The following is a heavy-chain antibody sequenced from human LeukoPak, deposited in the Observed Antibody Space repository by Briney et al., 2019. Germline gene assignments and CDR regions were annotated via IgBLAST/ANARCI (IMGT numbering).Heavy chain of an antibody. Sequence: GGSLRLSCAASGVTFSSYWMSWVRQAPGKGLEWVANIKQDGSEKDYVDSVKGRFTISRDNAKNSLYLQMNSLRAEDTAVYYCAREADDGVYYFDYWGQGTLVTVSS. CDR3: AREADDGVYYFDY. CDR1: GVTFSSYW. V-gene: IGHV3-7*01. D-gene: IGHD5-24*01. CDR2: IKQDGSEK. J-gene: IGHJ4*02.